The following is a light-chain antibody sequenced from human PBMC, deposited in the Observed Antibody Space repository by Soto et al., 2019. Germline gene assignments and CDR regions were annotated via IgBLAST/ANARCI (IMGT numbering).Light chain of an antibody. J-gene: IGKJ2*01. CDR2: GPS. Sequence: EIVLTQSPGTLSLSPGERATLSCRASQSVSSSYLAWYQQKPGQAPRLLIYGPSTRATGIPDRFSGSGSGTDFTLTISRLEPEDFAVYFCQQYDNSLYTFGQGTKLEIK. CDR1: QSVSSSY. CDR3: QQYDNSLYT. V-gene: IGKV3-20*01.